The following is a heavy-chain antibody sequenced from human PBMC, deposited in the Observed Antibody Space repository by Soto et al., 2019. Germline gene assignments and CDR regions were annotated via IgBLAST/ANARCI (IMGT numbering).Heavy chain of an antibody. V-gene: IGHV3-23*01. Sequence: QPGGSLRLSCAASGFTFSSYAMSWVRQAPGKGLEWVSAISGSGGSTYYADSVKGRFTISRDNSKNTLYLQMNSLRAEDTAVYYCAKESPDISYYDSLRAPYLYFDYWGQGTLVTVSS. CDR1: GFTFSSYA. D-gene: IGHD3-22*01. CDR3: AKESPDISYYDSLRAPYLYFDY. CDR2: ISGSGGST. J-gene: IGHJ4*02.